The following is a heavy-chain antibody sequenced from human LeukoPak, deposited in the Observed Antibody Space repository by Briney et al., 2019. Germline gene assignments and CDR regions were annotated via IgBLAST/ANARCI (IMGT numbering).Heavy chain of an antibody. CDR3: ARVEVVPAAEYYYYYGMDV. CDR2: ISSSSSYI. V-gene: IGHV3-21*01. J-gene: IGHJ6*04. Sequence: PGGSLRLSCAASGLTFSDYCMNWVRQAPGKGLEWVSSISSSSSYIYYADSVKGRFTISRDNAKNSLYLQMNSLRAEETAVYYSARVEVVPAAEYYYYYGMDVWGKGTTVTVSS. CDR1: GLTFSDYC. D-gene: IGHD2-2*01.